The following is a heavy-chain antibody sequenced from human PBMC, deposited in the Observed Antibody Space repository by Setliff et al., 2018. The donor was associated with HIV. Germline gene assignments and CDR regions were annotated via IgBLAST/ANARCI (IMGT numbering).Heavy chain of an antibody. CDR1: GDRVSNNKAA. V-gene: IGHV6-1*01. CDR2: TYYRSKFYN. D-gene: IGHD6-13*01. Sequence: SQTLSLTCAIVAGDRVSNNKAAWNWIRQSPSRGLEWLGRTYYRSKFYNDYAVSVKSRIIINPDTSKNQFSLQLNSVTPEDTAVYYCARGGKIAAAGGIFDYWGQGTLVTVSS. J-gene: IGHJ4*02. CDR3: ARGGKIAAAGGIFDY.